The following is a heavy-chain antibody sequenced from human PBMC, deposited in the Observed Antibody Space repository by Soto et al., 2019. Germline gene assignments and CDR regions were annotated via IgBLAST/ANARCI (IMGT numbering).Heavy chain of an antibody. Sequence: PGASLLLACASSGFTFSVSDMHWVRQAPGRGLDSVPFVSYDGDDQYYADSVKGRFTVSRDNSGNTLHLQMDSLRPEDTAFYYCARASYFSEKTAYYATSFKWFDPWGQGTLVTVSS. CDR2: VSYDGDDQ. CDR1: GFTFSVSD. D-gene: IGHD3-9*01. V-gene: IGHV3-30-3*01. J-gene: IGHJ5*02. CDR3: ARASYFSEKTAYYATSFKWFDP.